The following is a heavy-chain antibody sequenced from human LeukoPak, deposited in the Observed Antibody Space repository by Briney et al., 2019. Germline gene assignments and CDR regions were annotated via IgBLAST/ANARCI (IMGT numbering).Heavy chain of an antibody. Sequence: GGSLRLSCAASGFTFSSYTMNWVRQAPGKGLEWVLSISSGSRSIFYADSVKGRFTISRDNSKNTLYLQMNSLRAEDTAVYYCAKDRSGSSSGDYWGQGTLVTVSS. V-gene: IGHV3-21*04. CDR3: AKDRSGSSSGDY. CDR2: ISSGSRSI. D-gene: IGHD3-3*01. J-gene: IGHJ4*02. CDR1: GFTFSSYT.